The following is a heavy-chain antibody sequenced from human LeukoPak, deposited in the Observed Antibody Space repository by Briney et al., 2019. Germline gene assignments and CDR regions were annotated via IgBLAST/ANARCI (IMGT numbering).Heavy chain of an antibody. CDR1: GFTFSSYW. V-gene: IGHV3-48*04. Sequence: PGGSLRLSCAASGFTFSSYWMNWVRQAPGKGLEWVSYISSSGSTIYYADSVKGRFTISRDNAKNSLYLQMNSLRAEDTAVYYCARTYGDYDAFDIWGQGTMVTVSS. J-gene: IGHJ3*02. D-gene: IGHD4-17*01. CDR3: ARTYGDYDAFDI. CDR2: ISSSGSTI.